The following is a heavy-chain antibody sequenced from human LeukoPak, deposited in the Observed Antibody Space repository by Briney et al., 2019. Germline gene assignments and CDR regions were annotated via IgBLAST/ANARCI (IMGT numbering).Heavy chain of an antibody. Sequence: GGSLRLSCAASGFTVSNNYMGWVRQAPGKGLEWVSAISGSGGSTYYADSVKGRFTISRDNSKNTLYLQMNSLRAEDTAVYYCAKRMGSEGGSSHNWGQGTLVTVSS. CDR1: GFTVSNNY. V-gene: IGHV3-23*01. CDR2: ISGSGGST. J-gene: IGHJ4*02. CDR3: AKRMGSEGGSSHN. D-gene: IGHD1-26*01.